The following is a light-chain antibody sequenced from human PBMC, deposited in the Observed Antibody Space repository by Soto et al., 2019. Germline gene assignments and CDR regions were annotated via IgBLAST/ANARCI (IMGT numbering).Light chain of an antibody. CDR2: GAS. V-gene: IGKV3-15*01. J-gene: IGKJ1*01. Sequence: EIVMTPSPATLSVSPGERATLSCRASQSVSSNLAWYQQKPGQAPRLLIYGASTRATGIPARFSGSGSGTEFTLIISSLQSEDSAVYYCQHYDNWPPWTFGQGTKVDIK. CDR1: QSVSSN. CDR3: QHYDNWPPWT.